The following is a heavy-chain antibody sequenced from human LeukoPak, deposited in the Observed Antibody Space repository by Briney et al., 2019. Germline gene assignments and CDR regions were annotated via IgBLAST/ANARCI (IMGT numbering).Heavy chain of an antibody. CDR2: IRGKANSYAT. CDR3: TRRGDIVVVPAAISYYYYGMDV. J-gene: IGHJ6*04. D-gene: IGHD2-2*01. CDR1: GFIFSGFA. V-gene: IGHV3-73*01. Sequence: PGGSLKLSCAASGFIFSGFAMHWVRQASGKGLECVGRIRGKANSYATAYAASVKGRFTISRDDSKNTAYLQVNSLKTEDTAVYYCTRRGDIVVVPAAISYYYYGMDVWGKGTTVTVSS.